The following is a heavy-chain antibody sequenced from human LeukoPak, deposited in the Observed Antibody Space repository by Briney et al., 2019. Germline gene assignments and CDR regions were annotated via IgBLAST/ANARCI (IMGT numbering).Heavy chain of an antibody. J-gene: IGHJ3*02. V-gene: IGHV4-59*01. D-gene: IGHD3-22*01. CDR1: GGSISSYY. Sequence: PSETLSLTCTVSGGSISSYYWSWIRQPPGKGLEWIGYIYYSGSTNYNPSLKSRVTISVDTSKNQFSLKLSSVTAADTAVYYCAGVVVLAYYDSSGFGAFDIWGQGTMVTVSS. CDR3: AGVVVLAYYDSSGFGAFDI. CDR2: IYYSGST.